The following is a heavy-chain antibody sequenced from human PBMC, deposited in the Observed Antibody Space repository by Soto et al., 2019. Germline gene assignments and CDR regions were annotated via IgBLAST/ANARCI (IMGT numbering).Heavy chain of an antibody. D-gene: IGHD4-17*01. Sequence: QVQLVESGGGVVQPGRSLRLSCAASGFTFSSYGMHWVRQAPGKGLEWVAVISYDGSNKYYADSVKGRFTISRDNSKNTLYLQMNSLKAEDTAVYYCAKDAGYGDYTLYCWGQGTLVTVSS. CDR2: ISYDGSNK. J-gene: IGHJ4*02. V-gene: IGHV3-30*18. CDR1: GFTFSSYG. CDR3: AKDAGYGDYTLYC.